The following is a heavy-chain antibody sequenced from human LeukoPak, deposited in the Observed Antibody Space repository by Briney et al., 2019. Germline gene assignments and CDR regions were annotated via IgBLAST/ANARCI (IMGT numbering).Heavy chain of an antibody. Sequence: SETLSLTCTVSGGSISSYYWSWIRQPPGKGLERIGYIYYSGSTNYNPSLKSRVTISVDTSKNQFSLKLSSVTAADTAVYYCARTSGDAFDIWGQGTMVTVSS. CDR2: IYYSGST. CDR1: GGSISSYY. V-gene: IGHV4-59*01. J-gene: IGHJ3*02. CDR3: ARTSGDAFDI.